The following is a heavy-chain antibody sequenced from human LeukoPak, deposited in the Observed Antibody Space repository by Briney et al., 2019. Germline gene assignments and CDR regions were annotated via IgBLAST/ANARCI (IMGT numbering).Heavy chain of an antibody. V-gene: IGHV3-21*01. Sequence: PGRSLRLSCAASGFTFSSYSMNWVRQAPGKGLEWVSSISSSSSYIYYADSVKGRFTISRDNAKNSLYLQMNSLRAEDTAVYYCARERTIFGVAVDYWGQGTLVTVSS. D-gene: IGHD3-3*01. J-gene: IGHJ4*02. CDR3: ARERTIFGVAVDY. CDR2: ISSSSSYI. CDR1: GFTFSSYS.